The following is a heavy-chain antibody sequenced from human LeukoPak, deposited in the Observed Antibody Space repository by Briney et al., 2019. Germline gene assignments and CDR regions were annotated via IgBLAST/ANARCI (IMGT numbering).Heavy chain of an antibody. CDR2: TYYRSKWYN. V-gene: IGHV6-1*01. CDR3: ARERREQWLVLGYYYGMDV. Sequence: SQTLSLTCAISGDSVSSNSAAWNWIRQSPSRGLEWLGRTYYRSKWYNDYAVSVKSRITINPDTSKSQFSLQLNSVTPEDTAVYYCARERREQWLVLGYYYGMDVWGQGTTVTVSS. CDR1: GDSVSSNSAA. J-gene: IGHJ6*02. D-gene: IGHD6-19*01.